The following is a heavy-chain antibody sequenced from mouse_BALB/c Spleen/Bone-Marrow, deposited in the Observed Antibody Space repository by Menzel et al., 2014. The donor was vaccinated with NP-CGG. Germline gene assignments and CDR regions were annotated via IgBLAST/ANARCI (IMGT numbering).Heavy chain of an antibody. CDR2: ISDGGSYT. CDR3: VLRWFAY. D-gene: IGHD1-1*01. CDR1: GFTFSDYY. Sequence: DVMLVESGGGLVKPGGSLKLSCAASGFTFSDYYMYWVRQTPEKRLEWVATISDGGSYTYYPDSVKGRFTISRDNAKNNLYLQMSSLKSEDTAMYYCVLRWFAYWGQVTLVTVSA. V-gene: IGHV5-4*02. J-gene: IGHJ3*01.